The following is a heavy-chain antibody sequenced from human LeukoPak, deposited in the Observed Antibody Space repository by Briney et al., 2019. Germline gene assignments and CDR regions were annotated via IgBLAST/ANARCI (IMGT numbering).Heavy chain of an antibody. J-gene: IGHJ4*02. CDR3: ARWAATGIGLDC. V-gene: IGHV5-51*01. CDR1: GYRFTNYW. CDR2: IYPGDSDT. Sequence: GESLKISCEASGYRFTNYWIGWVRQMPGKGLEWMGIIYPGDSDTRYSPSFQGQVTISADKSISTAYLQWSSLKASDTAVYYCARWAATGIGLDCWGQGTLVTVSS. D-gene: IGHD6-13*01.